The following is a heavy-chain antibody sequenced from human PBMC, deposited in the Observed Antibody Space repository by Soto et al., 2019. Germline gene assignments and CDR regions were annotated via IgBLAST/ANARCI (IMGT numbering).Heavy chain of an antibody. V-gene: IGHV1-8*01. CDR1: GFTFSTND. J-gene: IGHJ5*02. CDR3: AREVVDGSSLWLDP. Sequence: AAVKVSCRASGFTFSTNDINWVRQAPGQGLQWMGWMNANVDATDSPQEFKGRVTMTWNASISTAYMELSNLRSDDTAVYYCAREVVDGSSLWLDPWGQGTLVTVSS. D-gene: IGHD3-10*01. CDR2: MNANVDAT.